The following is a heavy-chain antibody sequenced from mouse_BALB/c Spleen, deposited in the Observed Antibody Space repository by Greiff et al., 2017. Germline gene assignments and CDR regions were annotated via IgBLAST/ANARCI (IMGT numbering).Heavy chain of an antibody. J-gene: IGHJ4*01. CDR2: IRNKANGYTT. Sequence: EVMLVESGGGLVQPGGSLRLSCATSGFTFTDYYMSWVRQPPGKALEWLGFIRNKANGYTTEYSASVKGRFTISRDNSQSILYLQMNTLRAEDSATYYCARGSRAMDYWGQGTSVTVSS. CDR3: ARGSRAMDY. V-gene: IGHV7-3*02. CDR1: GFTFTDYY.